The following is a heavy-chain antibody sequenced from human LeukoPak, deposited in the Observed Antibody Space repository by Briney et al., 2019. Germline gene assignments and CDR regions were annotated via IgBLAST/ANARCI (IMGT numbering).Heavy chain of an antibody. V-gene: IGHV3-53*01. Sequence: GGSLRLSCASSGFTVSGKYMSWVRQAPGKGLEWVSVVYTGGSTYYADSVKGRFTISRDTSKNTLYLQMNSLRAEDTAVYYCAKDLVSWNYLLGAFDIWGQGTMVTVSS. CDR3: AKDLVSWNYLLGAFDI. CDR2: VYTGGST. D-gene: IGHD1-7*01. CDR1: GFTVSGKY. J-gene: IGHJ3*02.